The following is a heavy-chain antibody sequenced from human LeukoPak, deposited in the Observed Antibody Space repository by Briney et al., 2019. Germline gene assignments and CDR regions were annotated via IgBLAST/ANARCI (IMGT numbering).Heavy chain of an antibody. CDR3: ARLWDIVVVPAADGRGYYFDY. CDR1: GGSFSGYY. D-gene: IGHD2-2*01. J-gene: IGHJ4*02. CDR2: INHSGST. Sequence: SETLSLTCAVYGGSFSGYYWSWIRQPPGKGLEWIGEINHSGSTNYNPSLKSRVTISVDTSKNQFSLKLSSVTAADTAVYYCARLWDIVVVPAADGRGYYFDYWGQGTLVTVSS. V-gene: IGHV4-34*01.